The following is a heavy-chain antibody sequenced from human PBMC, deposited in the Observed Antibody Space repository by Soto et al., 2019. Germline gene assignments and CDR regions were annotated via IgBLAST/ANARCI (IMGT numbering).Heavy chain of an antibody. CDR2: ILNYGSNK. CDR3: AKDRGGEHSSAWRPGY. CDR1: GFTFNGYG. Sequence: GGSLGLSCAASGFTFNGYGMHWVRQAPGKGLEWVAVILNYGSNKYYVDSVKGRFTISRDNSKKTQDMQTNRPRAEDTAVYDCAKDRGGEHSSAWRPGYWGQGTMVTVSS. V-gene: IGHV3-30*18. J-gene: IGHJ4*02. D-gene: IGHD6-19*01.